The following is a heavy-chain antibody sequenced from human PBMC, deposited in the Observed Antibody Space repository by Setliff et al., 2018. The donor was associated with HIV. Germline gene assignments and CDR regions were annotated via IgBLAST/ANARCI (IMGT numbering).Heavy chain of an antibody. CDR2: INTNTGNP. CDR3: ARRARGSPLGNYYMDV. J-gene: IGHJ6*03. V-gene: IGHV7-4-1*02. D-gene: IGHD1-26*01. CDR1: GYTFTTYA. Sequence: ASVKVSCKASGYTFTTYAMNWVRQAPGQGLEWMGWINTNTGNPTYAQGFTGRFVFSLDTPVSTAYLQISSLKAEDTAVYYCARRARGSPLGNYYMDVWGKGTTVTVSS.